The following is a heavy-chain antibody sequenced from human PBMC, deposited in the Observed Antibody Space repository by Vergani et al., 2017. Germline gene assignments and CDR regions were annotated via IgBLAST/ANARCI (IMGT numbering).Heavy chain of an antibody. Sequence: QVQLVQSGAELKKPGASVRVSCKASGYTFSDYYIHWVRQAPGQGPEWLGWMNPDDGDTMYAEKFKGRVTMTRVTSLRTGYMDLTRLTSDDTAVYYCARDDARDQLLRWGMDVWGKGTTVTVSS. CDR1: GYTFSDYY. CDR2: MNPDDGDT. J-gene: IGHJ6*03. CDR3: ARDDARDQLLRWGMDV. D-gene: IGHD2-2*01. V-gene: IGHV1-2*02.